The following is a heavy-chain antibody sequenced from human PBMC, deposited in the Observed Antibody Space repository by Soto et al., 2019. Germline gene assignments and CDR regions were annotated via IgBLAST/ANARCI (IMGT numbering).Heavy chain of an antibody. V-gene: IGHV4-59*01. CDR1: GGSIMIYY. CDR2: IYYSGST. CDR3: AGNVWSGYVGTDAFDI. D-gene: IGHD3-3*01. Sequence: AETLSLTYTVSGGSIMIYYWSWIRQPPGKGLEWIGYIYYSGSTNYNPSLKSRVTISVDTSKNQFSLKLSSVTAADTAVYYCAGNVWSGYVGTDAFDIWGQGTMVTVSS. J-gene: IGHJ3*02.